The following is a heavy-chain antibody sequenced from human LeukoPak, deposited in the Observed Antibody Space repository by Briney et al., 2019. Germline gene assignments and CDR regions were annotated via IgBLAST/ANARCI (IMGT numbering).Heavy chain of an antibody. Sequence: GGSLRLSCAASGFTFSSYGMHWVRQAPGKGLEWVAFIRYDGSNKYYADSVKGRFTISRDNSKNTLYLQMNSLRAEDTAVYYCAKGLMVRGAPLDYYYYMDVWGKGTTVTISS. J-gene: IGHJ6*03. CDR1: GFTFSSYG. V-gene: IGHV3-30*02. D-gene: IGHD3-10*01. CDR3: AKGLMVRGAPLDYYYYMDV. CDR2: IRYDGSNK.